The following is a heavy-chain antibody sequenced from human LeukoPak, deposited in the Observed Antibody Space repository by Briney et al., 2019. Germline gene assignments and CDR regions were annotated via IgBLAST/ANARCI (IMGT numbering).Heavy chain of an antibody. CDR3: SRESGAFSPFGY. CDR1: GGSISRTNW. Sequence: PSETLSLTCDDSGGSISRTNWWSWVRQSPGQGLEWIGEISLSGHTNYNPSLQSRVTMSLDESKNQVSLDLASVTDADTAVYYCSRESGAFSPFGYWGQGTLVTVHS. D-gene: IGHD1-26*01. CDR2: ISLSGHT. V-gene: IGHV4-4*02. J-gene: IGHJ4*02.